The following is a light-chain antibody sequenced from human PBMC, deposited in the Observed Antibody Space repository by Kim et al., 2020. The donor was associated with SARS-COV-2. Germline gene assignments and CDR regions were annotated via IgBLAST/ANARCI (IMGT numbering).Light chain of an antibody. Sequence: PGERATLSCRASQSVSSYLAWYQQKPGQAPRLLIYDASNRATGIPARFSGIGSGTDFTLTISSLEPEDFAVYYCQQRSNWPPYTFGQGTKL. CDR2: DAS. CDR3: QQRSNWPPYT. CDR1: QSVSSY. J-gene: IGKJ2*01. V-gene: IGKV3-11*01.